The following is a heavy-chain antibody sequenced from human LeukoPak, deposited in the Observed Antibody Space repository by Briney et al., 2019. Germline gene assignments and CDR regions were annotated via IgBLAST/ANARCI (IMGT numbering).Heavy chain of an antibody. CDR1: GFTFSSYW. V-gene: IGHV3-7*01. CDR2: IKQDGSEK. Sequence: GGSLRLSCAASGFTFSSYWMSWVRQAPGKGLEWVANIKQDGSEKYYVDSVKGRFTISRDNAKNSLYLQMNSLRAEDTAVYYCARDAGIAVAESVDYWGQGTLVTVSS. CDR3: ARDAGIAVAESVDY. J-gene: IGHJ4*02. D-gene: IGHD6-19*01.